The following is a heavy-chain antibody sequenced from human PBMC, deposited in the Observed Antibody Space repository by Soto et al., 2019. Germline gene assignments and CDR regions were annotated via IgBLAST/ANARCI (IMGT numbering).Heavy chain of an antibody. Sequence: EVQLLESGGGLVQPGGSLRLSCAASGFTFSSYAMSWVRQAPGKGLEWVSAISGSGGSTYYADSVKCRFTISRDNSKNTLYLQMNSLRAEDTAVYYCAKNPGISYYYYYMDVWGKGTTVTVSS. CDR2: ISGSGGST. CDR3: AKNPGISYYYYYMDV. J-gene: IGHJ6*03. V-gene: IGHV3-23*01. D-gene: IGHD1-20*01. CDR1: GFTFSSYA.